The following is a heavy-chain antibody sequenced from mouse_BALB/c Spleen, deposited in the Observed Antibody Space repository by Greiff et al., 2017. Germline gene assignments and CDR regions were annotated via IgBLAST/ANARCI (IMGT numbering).Heavy chain of an antibody. Sequence: DVHLVESGGGLVQPGGSRKLSCAASGFTFSSFGMHWVRQAPEKGLEWVAYISSGSSTIYYADTVKGRVTISRDNPKNTLFLQMTSLRSEDTAMYYCARQSMDYWGQGTSVTVSS. CDR3: ARQSMDY. V-gene: IGHV5-17*02. CDR2: ISSGSSTI. CDR1: GFTFSSFG. J-gene: IGHJ4*01.